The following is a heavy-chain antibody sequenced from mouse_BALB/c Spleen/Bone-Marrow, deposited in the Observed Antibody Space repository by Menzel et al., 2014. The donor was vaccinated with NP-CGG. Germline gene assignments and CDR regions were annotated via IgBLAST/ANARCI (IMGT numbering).Heavy chain of an antibody. V-gene: IGHV3-8*02. CDR2: ISYSGST. J-gene: IGHJ2*01. CDR3: ATYDGFYFDY. Sequence: EVKLMESGPSLVKPSQTLSLTCSVTGDSITSGYWNWIRTFPGNKLEYMGYISYSGSTYYSPSLKSRISITRDTSKNXYYLQLNSVTTEDTATYYCATYDGFYFDYWGQGTTLTVSS. CDR1: GDSITSGY. D-gene: IGHD2-3*01.